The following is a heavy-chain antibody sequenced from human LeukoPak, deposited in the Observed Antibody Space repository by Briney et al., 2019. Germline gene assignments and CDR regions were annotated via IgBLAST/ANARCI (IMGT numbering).Heavy chain of an antibody. V-gene: IGHV4-4*07. CDR3: AIRFGRLEAGGTPFDS. J-gene: IGHJ4*02. CDR1: GGSISSYY. D-gene: IGHD6-13*01. Sequence: KPSETLSLTCTVSGGSISSYYWSWIRQPAGKGLEWIGRIYTSGSTNYNPPLKSRVSISVDRSKKQFSLKLTSVTAADTALYYCAIRFGRLEAGGTPFDSWGQGTLVTVSS. CDR2: IYTSGST.